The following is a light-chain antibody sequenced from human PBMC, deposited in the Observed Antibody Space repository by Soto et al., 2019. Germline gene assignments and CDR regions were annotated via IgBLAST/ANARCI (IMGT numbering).Light chain of an antibody. CDR2: RGS. CDR1: QNIRGNE. Sequence: VLTQSPGTLSLSPGERATLSCRASQNIRGNELAWYQQKPGQAPRLLIYRGSSRATDIPDRFSGRGSGTDFNLTISRLEPEDFAVYYCQDYGTSAPWTFGQGTKVEIK. J-gene: IGKJ1*01. CDR3: QDYGTSAPWT. V-gene: IGKV3-20*01.